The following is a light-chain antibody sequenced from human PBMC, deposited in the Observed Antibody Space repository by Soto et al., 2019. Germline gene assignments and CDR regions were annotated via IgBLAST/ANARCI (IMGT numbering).Light chain of an antibody. Sequence: DIRINQPLSSRSASVGDRTTIPSRASQSIYTYLNWYQQRPGEAPKVLIYAASTLQNGIPSRFSGSGSGTDFTHTINGLQPEDFATYHCQQAASFPITFGQGARLEIK. J-gene: IGKJ5*01. CDR3: QQAASFPIT. CDR1: QSIYTY. CDR2: AAS. V-gene: IGKV1-39*01.